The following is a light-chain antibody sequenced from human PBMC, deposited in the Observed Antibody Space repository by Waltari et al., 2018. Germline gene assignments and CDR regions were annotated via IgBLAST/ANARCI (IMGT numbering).Light chain of an antibody. CDR3: TAYTSTNAYV. J-gene: IGLJ1*01. CDR2: EVR. Sequence: QSALTQPPSVSGSPGQSVTISCTVTSSDIGSYNPVSWFQQTPGTAPKLMIYEVRNRPSGVPDRFSASKSGNTASLTISGLQAEDEADYYCTAYTSTNAYVFGTGTKVTVL. CDR1: SSDIGSYNP. V-gene: IGLV2-18*02.